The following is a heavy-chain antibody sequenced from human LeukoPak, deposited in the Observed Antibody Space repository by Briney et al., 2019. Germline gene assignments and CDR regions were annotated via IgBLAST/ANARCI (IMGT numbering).Heavy chain of an antibody. CDR3: ARHDSIVGGNWFDP. CDR2: IYYSGST. Sequence: SETLSLTCSVSGGTISSYNWSWIRQPPGKGLEWVGYIYYSGSTNYNPSLKSRGTVSLDTSKNQFCIRLSSVTAADTAVYYCARHDSIVGGNWFDPWGQGTLVTVSS. J-gene: IGHJ5*02. CDR1: GGTISSYN. D-gene: IGHD1-26*01. V-gene: IGHV4-59*08.